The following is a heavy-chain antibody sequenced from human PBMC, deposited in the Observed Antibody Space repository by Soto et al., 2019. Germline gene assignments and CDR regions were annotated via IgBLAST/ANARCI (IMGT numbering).Heavy chain of an antibody. CDR1: GFIFSAYG. D-gene: IGHD1-26*01. CDR3: ASEGHQIVGPEACAFDY. V-gene: IGHV3-30*03. Sequence: QERLVESGGGVVQPGRSLRLSCTTSGFIFSAYGMHWVPQAPGKGLQWVAVVSDDGVTTYYAGCVRGRFTVSRDNSENALYLQMNKLRTEETAVYYCASEGHQIVGPEACAFDYWGQGTLVTVSS. J-gene: IGHJ4*02. CDR2: VSDDGVTT.